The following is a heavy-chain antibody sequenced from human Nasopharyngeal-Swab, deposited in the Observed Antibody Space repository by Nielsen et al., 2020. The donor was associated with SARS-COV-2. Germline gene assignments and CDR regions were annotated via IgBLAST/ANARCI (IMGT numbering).Heavy chain of an antibody. D-gene: IGHD4-17*01. J-gene: IGHJ3*02. CDR3: ARASGYGEGAFEI. CDR1: GFTFSSYS. Sequence: GESLKISCAASGFTFSSYSMNWVRQAPGKGLEWVSSISSSSSYIYYADSVKGRFTISRDNAKNSLYLQMNSLRAEDTAVYYCARASGYGEGAFEIWGQGTMVTVSS. V-gene: IGHV3-21*01. CDR2: ISSSSSYI.